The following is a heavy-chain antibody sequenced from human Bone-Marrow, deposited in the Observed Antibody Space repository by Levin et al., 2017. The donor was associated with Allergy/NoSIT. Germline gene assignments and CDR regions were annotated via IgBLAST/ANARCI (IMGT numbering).Heavy chain of an antibody. CDR3: ARKVRRGSLDN. J-gene: IGHJ4*02. Sequence: SQTLSLTCNVSPGSISSGTVFWNWIRQSAAKGLEWIGRISPSGSTNYNPSLNSRVTISIDLSKSQFSLNLNSVTAADTAVYFCARKVRRGSLDNWGQGALVTVSS. CDR2: ISPSGST. D-gene: IGHD3-10*01. V-gene: IGHV4-61*02. CDR1: PGSISSGTVF.